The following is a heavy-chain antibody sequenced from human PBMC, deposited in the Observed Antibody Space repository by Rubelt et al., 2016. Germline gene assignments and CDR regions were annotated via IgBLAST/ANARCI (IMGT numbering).Heavy chain of an antibody. CDR2: ISAGGGDST. J-gene: IGHJ3*01. CDR3: ALTSYAFDD. CDR1: GFMFVHYA. D-gene: IGHD4/OR15-4a*01. Sequence: EVQLLESGGGLVQRGGSLRLSCEASGFMFVHYAMNWVRQAPGKGLEWVSVISAGGGDSTYYAESVKGRFTISRDKSKNTLHLQMKSLRAEDTAIYYCALTSYAFDDWGQGTMVTVSS. V-gene: IGHV3-23*01.